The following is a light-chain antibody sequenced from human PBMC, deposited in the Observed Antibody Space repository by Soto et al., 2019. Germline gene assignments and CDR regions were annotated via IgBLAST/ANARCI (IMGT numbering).Light chain of an antibody. CDR3: QSYDSSLSV. J-gene: IGLJ2*01. V-gene: IGLV1-40*01. Sequence: QSVLTQPPSVSGAPGQRVTISCTGSSSNIGAGYDVHWYQQLPGPAPKLLIYGNSNRPSGVPDRFSGSNSGTSASLAITGLQAEDEADYYCQSYDSSLSVFGGGTKLTVL. CDR1: SSNIGAGYD. CDR2: GNS.